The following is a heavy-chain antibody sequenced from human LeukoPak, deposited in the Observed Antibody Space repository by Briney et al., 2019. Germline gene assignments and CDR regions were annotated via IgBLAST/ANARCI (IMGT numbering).Heavy chain of an antibody. J-gene: IGHJ4*02. D-gene: IGHD2-2*01. V-gene: IGHV4-61*02. CDR1: GGSISSGSNY. Sequence: SQTLSLTCTVSGGSISSGSNYWSWIRQPAGKGLEWIGRIYTSGSTNYNPSLKSRVTISVDTSKNQFSLKLSSVTAADTAVYYCARSPDCTSTTCYSRSDYWGQGTLVTVYS. CDR3: ARSPDCTSTTCYSRSDY. CDR2: IYTSGST.